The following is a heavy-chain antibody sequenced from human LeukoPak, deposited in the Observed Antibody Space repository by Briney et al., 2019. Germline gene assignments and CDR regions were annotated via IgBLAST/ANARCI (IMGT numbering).Heavy chain of an antibody. D-gene: IGHD3-16*01. CDR1: GFTFSSYW. CDR2: INSDGSST. CDR3: AAQGVFSHGGY. V-gene: IGHV3-74*01. J-gene: IGHJ4*02. Sequence: PGRSLRLSCAASGFTFSSYWMHWVRQAPGKGLVWVSRINSDGSSTSYADSVKGRFTISRDNAKNTLYLQMNSLRAEDTAVYYCAAQGVFSHGGYRGQGTLVTVSS.